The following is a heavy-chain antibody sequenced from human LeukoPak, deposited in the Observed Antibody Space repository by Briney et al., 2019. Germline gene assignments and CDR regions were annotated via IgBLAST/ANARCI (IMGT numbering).Heavy chain of an antibody. D-gene: IGHD1-26*01. CDR2: ISGSGGST. V-gene: IGHV3-23*01. CDR1: GFTFSSYA. Sequence: GGSLRLSCAASGFTFSSYAMGWVRQAPGKGLEWVSAISGSGGSTYYADSVKGRFTISRDNSKNTLYLQMNSLRAEDTAVYYCAKRSRYSGSYYRTEHDAFDIWGQGTMVTVSS. CDR3: AKRSRYSGSYYRTEHDAFDI. J-gene: IGHJ3*02.